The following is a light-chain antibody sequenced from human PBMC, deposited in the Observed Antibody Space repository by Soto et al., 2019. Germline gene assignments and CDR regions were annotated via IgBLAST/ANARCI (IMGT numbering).Light chain of an antibody. V-gene: IGKV3-20*01. CDR1: QSVSSSY. Sequence: EIVLTQSPGTLSLSPGERATLSCRASQSVSSSYLAWYQQKPGQAPRLLIYDASGRATGIPDRFSGSVSGTDFALTISRLEPEDFAVYYCQQYGSSPPVTFGQGTRLENK. CDR2: DAS. J-gene: IGKJ5*01. CDR3: QQYGSSPPVT.